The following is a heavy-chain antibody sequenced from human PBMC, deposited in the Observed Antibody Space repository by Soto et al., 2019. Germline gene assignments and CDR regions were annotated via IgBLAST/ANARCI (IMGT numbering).Heavy chain of an antibody. Sequence: QVQLQQWGAGLLKPSETLSLTCAIYGGSFSGYYWSWIRQPPGKGLEWIGEINHSGSTNYNPSLRGRVARSVDTSMNQFSLKLSSVTAADMAVYYCAAAVARGWFDPWGQGTLVTVSS. V-gene: IGHV4-34*02. CDR3: AAAVARGWFDP. CDR1: GGSFSGYY. D-gene: IGHD6-19*01. CDR2: INHSGST. J-gene: IGHJ5*02.